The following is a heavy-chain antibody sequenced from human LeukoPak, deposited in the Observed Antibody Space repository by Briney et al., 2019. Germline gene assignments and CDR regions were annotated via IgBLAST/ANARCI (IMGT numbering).Heavy chain of an antibody. CDR1: GYIFTGYY. D-gene: IGHD5-18*01. J-gene: IGHJ4*02. CDR3: AREGIQLWLDLSY. Sequence: ASVKVSCKASGYIFTGYYMHWVRQAPGQGLEWMGWINPNSGGTNYAEKFQGRVTMTRDTSISTAYMELRSLRSDDTAVYYCAREGIQLWLDLSYWGQGTLVTVSS. V-gene: IGHV1-2*02. CDR2: INPNSGGT.